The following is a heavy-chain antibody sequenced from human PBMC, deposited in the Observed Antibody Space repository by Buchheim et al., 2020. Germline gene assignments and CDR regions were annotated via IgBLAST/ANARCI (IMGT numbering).Heavy chain of an antibody. CDR3: ARGGYQLLVDYYYYGMDV. D-gene: IGHD2-2*01. CDR1: GFTFSSYA. J-gene: IGHJ6*02. V-gene: IGHV3-30*04. Sequence: QVQLVESGGGVVQPGRSLRLSCAASGFTFSSYAMHWVRQAPGKGLEWVAVISSDGSNKYYADSVKGRFIISHDNSKNSLHLQMNSLRAEDTAVYYCARGGYQLLVDYYYYGMDVWGQGTT. CDR2: ISSDGSNK.